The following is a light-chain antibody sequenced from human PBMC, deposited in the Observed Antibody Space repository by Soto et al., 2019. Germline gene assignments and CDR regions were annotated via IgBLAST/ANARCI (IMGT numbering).Light chain of an antibody. Sequence: EIVLTQSPATLSLSPGERATLSFSASQSVSSSYLAWYQQKPGQAPRLLIDGASSRGTGIPDRFSGSGSGTDFTLTISRLEPEDFAVYYCQQYGSSRTFGQGTKVDIK. J-gene: IGKJ1*01. CDR1: QSVSSSY. CDR3: QQYGSSRT. CDR2: GAS. V-gene: IGKV3-20*01.